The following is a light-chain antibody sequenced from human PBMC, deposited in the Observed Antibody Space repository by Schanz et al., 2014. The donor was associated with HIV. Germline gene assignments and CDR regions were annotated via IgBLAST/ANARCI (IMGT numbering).Light chain of an antibody. CDR2: YDD. Sequence: QSALTQPPSVSEAPRQRVSISCSGSWSNIGTNAVTWYQHLPGKAPKLLIYYDDLLPSGVSDRFSGSKSGTSASLAISGLQSEDEADYYCAAWDDTLKGPLFGGGTKLTVL. CDR1: WSNIGTNA. CDR3: AAWDDTLKGPL. V-gene: IGLV1-36*01. J-gene: IGLJ2*01.